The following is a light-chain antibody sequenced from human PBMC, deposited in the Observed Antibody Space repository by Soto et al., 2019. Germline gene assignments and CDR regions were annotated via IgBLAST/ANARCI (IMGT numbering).Light chain of an antibody. Sequence: DIQMTQSPSSLSASVGDRVTITCRASQSIRSYLNWYQQKPGKAPKLLIYAASSLQSGVPSRFSGSGSGTDFTLTISSLQPEDFATYYCQQSYSTPRSFCPGTKVDIK. J-gene: IGKJ3*01. V-gene: IGKV1-39*01. CDR1: QSIRSY. CDR3: QQSYSTPRS. CDR2: AAS.